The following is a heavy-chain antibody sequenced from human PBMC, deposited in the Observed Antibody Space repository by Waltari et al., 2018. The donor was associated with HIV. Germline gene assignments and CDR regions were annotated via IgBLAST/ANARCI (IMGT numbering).Heavy chain of an antibody. Sequence: EVQLVESGGGLVKPGGSLRLSCAASGFTFSSYNMNWVRQAPGEGLEWVSFISSSSSYIYYADSVKGRFTISRDNAKNSLNLQMNSLRAEDTAVYYCARDSLRGIGADGNWFDPWGQGTLVTVSS. CDR1: GFTFSSYN. D-gene: IGHD6-13*01. CDR3: ARDSLRGIGADGNWFDP. CDR2: ISSSSSYI. J-gene: IGHJ5*02. V-gene: IGHV3-21*01.